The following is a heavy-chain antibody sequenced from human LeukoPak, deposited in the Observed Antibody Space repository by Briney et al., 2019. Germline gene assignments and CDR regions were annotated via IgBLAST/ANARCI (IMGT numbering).Heavy chain of an antibody. CDR2: ISYDGSNK. CDR1: GFTFSSYA. V-gene: IGHV3-30-3*01. Sequence: GGSLRLSCAASGFTFSSYAMHWVRQAPGKGLEWVAVISYDGSNKYYADSVKGRFTISRYNSKNTLYLQMNSLRAEDTAVYYCARDSYYYDSSGPRYFDLWGRGTLVTVSS. J-gene: IGHJ2*01. D-gene: IGHD3-22*01. CDR3: ARDSYYYDSSGPRYFDL.